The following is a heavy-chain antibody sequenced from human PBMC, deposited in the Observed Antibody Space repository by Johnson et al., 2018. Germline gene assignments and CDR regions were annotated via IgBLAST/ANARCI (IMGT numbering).Heavy chain of an antibody. CDR2: SRSKGSGYTT. Sequence: VQLVESGGGLVQPGGSLRLSCEASGFTLSDHYMDWVRQTPGKGLEWVGRSRSKGSGYTTDYAASVKGSFTFSKDESRNSLFLQMNSLRTDDTAVYYCGKGGGYIGGTDAFEMWGQGTMVTVSS. V-gene: IGHV3-72*01. J-gene: IGHJ3*02. CDR1: GFTLSDHY. D-gene: IGHD4-23*01. CDR3: GKGGGYIGGTDAFEM.